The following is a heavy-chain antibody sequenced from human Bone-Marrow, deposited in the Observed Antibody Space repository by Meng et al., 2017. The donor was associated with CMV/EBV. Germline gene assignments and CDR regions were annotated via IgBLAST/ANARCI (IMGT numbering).Heavy chain of an antibody. D-gene: IGHD1-26*01. V-gene: IGHV3-15*01. CDR3: TADESVGAPKWGY. Sequence: EVQLVGSGGGWVEPGGSCGLSCAASGFTFSNARMTWVRQAPGKGLEWVGRIKGKRDGAKKDYAAPVKGRFTISRDDSKNTLYLEMNSLKIEDTALYYCTADESVGAPKWGYWGQGTLVTVSS. CDR1: GFTFSNAR. J-gene: IGHJ4*02. CDR2: IKGKRDGAKK.